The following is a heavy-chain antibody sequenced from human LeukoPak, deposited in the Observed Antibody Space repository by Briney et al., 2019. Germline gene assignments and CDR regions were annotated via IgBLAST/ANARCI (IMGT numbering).Heavy chain of an antibody. CDR1: GYTFTNHD. J-gene: IGHJ5*02. V-gene: IGHV1-8*01. D-gene: IGHD6-19*01. Sequence: VASVKVSCKASGYTFTNHDINWVRQATGQGLEWMGWMNPSSVTTGSAQKFQGRVTMTWNTSISTAYMELSGLRSEDTAVYYCARVAVAGTGDWFDPWGQGTLVTVSS. CDR2: MNPSSVTT. CDR3: ARVAVAGTGDWFDP.